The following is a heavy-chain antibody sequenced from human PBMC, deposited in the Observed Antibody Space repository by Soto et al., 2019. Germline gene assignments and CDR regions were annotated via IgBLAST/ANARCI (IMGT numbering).Heavy chain of an antibody. CDR2: IWYDGSNK. Sequence: QVQLVESGGGVVQPGRSLRLSCAASEFTFSSYGMHWVRQAPGKGLEWVAVIWYDGSNKYYADSVKGRFTISRDNSKNTLYLQMNSLRAEDTAVYYCARDSPSTYCSGGSCYSWYFDLWGRGTLVTVSS. D-gene: IGHD2-15*01. V-gene: IGHV3-33*01. CDR1: EFTFSSYG. J-gene: IGHJ2*01. CDR3: ARDSPSTYCSGGSCYSWYFDL.